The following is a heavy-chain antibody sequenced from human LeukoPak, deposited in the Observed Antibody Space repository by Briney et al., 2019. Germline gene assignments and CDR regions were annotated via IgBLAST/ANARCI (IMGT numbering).Heavy chain of an antibody. CDR2: IRYDGSNK. CDR1: GFTFSSYG. D-gene: IGHD6-19*01. V-gene: IGHV3-30*02. Sequence: GGSLRLSCAASGFTFSSYGMHWVRQAPGKGLEWVALIRYDGSNKYYADSVKARFTLSRDNSKNTMYLQMNTLRAEDTAVYYCATGYISGWYDRLDYWGQGTLVTVSS. CDR3: ATGYISGWYDRLDY. J-gene: IGHJ4*02.